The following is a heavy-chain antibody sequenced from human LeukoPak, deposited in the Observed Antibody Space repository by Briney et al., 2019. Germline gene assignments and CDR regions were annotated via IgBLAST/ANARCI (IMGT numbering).Heavy chain of an antibody. J-gene: IGHJ4*02. CDR3: VPERGRNWEYFDY. CDR1: GYTFTGYY. CDR2: INPKSGAT. D-gene: IGHD1-1*01. Sequence: ASVKVSCKTFGYTFTGYYMHWVRQAPGQGLEWMGWINPKSGATDCAQKFQGRVTMTRDTSISTAYMELSRLRPDDTAVYYCVPERGRNWEYFDYWGQGTLVTVSS. V-gene: IGHV1-2*02.